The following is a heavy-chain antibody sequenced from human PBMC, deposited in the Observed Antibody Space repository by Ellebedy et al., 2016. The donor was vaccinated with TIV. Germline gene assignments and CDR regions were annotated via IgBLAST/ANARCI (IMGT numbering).Heavy chain of an antibody. Sequence: PGGSLRLSCAASGFTFSSYSMNWVRQAPGKGLEWVSSISSSSSYIYYADSVKGRFTISRDNAKNSLYLQMNSLRAEDTAVYYCARDPALNWNYNPLSHYYYYYGMDVWGQGTTVTVSS. D-gene: IGHD1-7*01. V-gene: IGHV3-21*01. CDR3: ARDPALNWNYNPLSHYYYYYGMDV. CDR2: ISSSSSYI. J-gene: IGHJ6*02. CDR1: GFTFSSYS.